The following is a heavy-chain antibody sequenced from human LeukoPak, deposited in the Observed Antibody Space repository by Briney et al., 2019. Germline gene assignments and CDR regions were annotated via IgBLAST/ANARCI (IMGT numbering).Heavy chain of an antibody. J-gene: IGHJ5*02. CDR2: ISSSSYI. V-gene: IGHV3-21*01. CDR1: GFTFISYS. CDR3: ARDFSWSRGDGFDP. D-gene: IGHD4-17*01. Sequence: GGSLRLSCAASGFTFISYSMNWVRQAAGKGLEWVSSISSSSYICYADSVKGRFTISRDNAKNSLYLQMNSLRAEDTAVYYCARDFSWSRGDGFDPWGQGTLVTVSS.